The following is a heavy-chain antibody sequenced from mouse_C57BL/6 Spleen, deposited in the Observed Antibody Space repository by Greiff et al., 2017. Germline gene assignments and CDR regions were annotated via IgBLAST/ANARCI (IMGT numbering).Heavy chain of an antibody. V-gene: IGHV1-15*01. Sequence: VKLMESGAELVRPGASVTLSCKASGYTFTDYEMHWVKQTPVHGLEWIGAIDPETGGTAYNQKFKGKAILTADKSSSTAYMELRSLTSEDSAVYYCTRSPLRGSSYDYAMDYWCQGTSVTVSS. CDR2: IDPETGGT. CDR1: GYTFTDYE. J-gene: IGHJ4*01. D-gene: IGHD1-1*01. CDR3: TRSPLRGSSYDYAMDY.